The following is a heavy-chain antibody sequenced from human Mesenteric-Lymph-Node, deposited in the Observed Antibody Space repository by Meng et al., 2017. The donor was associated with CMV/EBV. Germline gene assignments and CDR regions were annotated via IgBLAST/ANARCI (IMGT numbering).Heavy chain of an antibody. CDR2: ISGSGGTT. V-gene: IGHV3-23*01. J-gene: IGHJ4*02. Sequence: GGSLRLSCAASGFTYSTYAMSWVRQAPGQGLEWVSAISGSGGTTYYADSVKGRFTISRDTSKNTLYMQMSSLRAEDTAAYYCAKHPPGFPYYFDYWGQGTLGTVSS. CDR1: GFTYSTYA. CDR3: AKHPPGFPYYFDY.